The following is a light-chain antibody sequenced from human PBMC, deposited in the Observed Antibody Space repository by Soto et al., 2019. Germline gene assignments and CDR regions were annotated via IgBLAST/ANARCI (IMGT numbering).Light chain of an antibody. J-gene: IGKJ4*01. CDR2: GAS. CDR3: QQYASSPLLT. Sequence: EIVLTQSPGTLSLSPGERATLPCRASQSVSNNYLAWYKQKPGQAPRLLLYGASNRATGIPDRFSGSGSGTDFTLTISRLEPEDFAIYYCQQYASSPLLTFGGGTKVDIK. CDR1: QSVSNNY. V-gene: IGKV3-20*01.